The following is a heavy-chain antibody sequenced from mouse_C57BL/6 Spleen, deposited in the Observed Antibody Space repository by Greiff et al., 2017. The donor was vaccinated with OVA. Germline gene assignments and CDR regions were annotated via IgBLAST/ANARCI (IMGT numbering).Heavy chain of an antibody. CDR1: GYTFTDYE. CDR2: IDPETGGT. CDR3: TCSYYDYHYYAMDY. V-gene: IGHV1-15*01. D-gene: IGHD2-4*01. Sequence: QVQLQQSGAELVRPGASVTLSCKASGYTFTDYEMHWVKQTPVHGLEWIGAIDPETGGTAYNQKFKGKAILTADKSSSTAYMELRSLTSEDSAVYYCTCSYYDYHYYAMDYWGQGTSVTVSS. J-gene: IGHJ4*01.